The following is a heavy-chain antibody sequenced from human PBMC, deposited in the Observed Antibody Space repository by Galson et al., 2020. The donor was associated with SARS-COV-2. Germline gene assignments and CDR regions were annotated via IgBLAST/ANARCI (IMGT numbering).Heavy chain of an antibody. CDR1: GFTFGSYA. CDR2: ISGSGDNT. CDR3: TRGEDIVVEPFAMLWRMGGGFFYYEMDV. D-gene: IGHD2-2*01. V-gene: IGHV3-23*01. Sequence: TGGSLRLSCAASGFTFGSYAINWVRQAPGKGLEWVSKISGSGDNTYYADSVKGRFTISRDNSKNTLYLQMNSLRAEDTAVYYCTRGEDIVVEPFAMLWRMGGGFFYYEMDVWGQGTTVIVSS. J-gene: IGHJ6*02.